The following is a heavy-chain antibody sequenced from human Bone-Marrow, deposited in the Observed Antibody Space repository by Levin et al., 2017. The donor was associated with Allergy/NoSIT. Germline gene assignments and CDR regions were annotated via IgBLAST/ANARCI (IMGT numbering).Heavy chain of an antibody. CDR3: ARVLTSELDY. CDR2: IYFRGNS. V-gene: IGHV4-61*03. J-gene: IGHJ4*02. CDR1: GGSVSSGSYY. Sequence: KAGGSLRLSCSVSGGSVSSGSYYWNWIRQPPGKGLEWIGNIYFRGNSNYNPSLKSRVTISADTSKNHFSLRLTNVTAADTAVYFCARVLTSELDYWGQGIPVTVSS. D-gene: IGHD3-10*01.